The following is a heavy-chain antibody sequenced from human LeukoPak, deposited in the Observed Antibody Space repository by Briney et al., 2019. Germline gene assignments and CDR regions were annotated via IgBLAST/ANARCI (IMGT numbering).Heavy chain of an antibody. CDR2: IKSKTDGGTV. D-gene: IGHD3-10*01. J-gene: IGHJ4*02. CDR3: TKDHGSGSYYFDY. CDR1: GFTFSNVW. Sequence: PGGSLRLSCAASGFTFSNVWMSWVRQAPGKRLEWVGRIKSKTDGGTVDYAAPVKGRFTISRDDLKNALYLEMSSLKTEDTAVYYCTKDHGSGSYYFDYWGQGTLVTVSS. V-gene: IGHV3-15*01.